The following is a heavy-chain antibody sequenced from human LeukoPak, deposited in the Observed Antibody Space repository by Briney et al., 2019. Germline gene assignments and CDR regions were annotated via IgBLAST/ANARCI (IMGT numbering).Heavy chain of an antibody. Sequence: PGGSLRLSCTVSGFTFGDYAMSWVRQAPGKGLEWVGFIRSKAYGGTTEYAASVKGRFTISRDDSKRIAYLQMNSLKTEDTAVYYCTRGVDTAMAITLVYFDYWGQGTLVTVSS. D-gene: IGHD5-18*01. J-gene: IGHJ4*02. CDR3: TRGVDTAMAITLVYFDY. CDR2: IRSKAYGGTT. CDR1: GFTFGDYA. V-gene: IGHV3-49*04.